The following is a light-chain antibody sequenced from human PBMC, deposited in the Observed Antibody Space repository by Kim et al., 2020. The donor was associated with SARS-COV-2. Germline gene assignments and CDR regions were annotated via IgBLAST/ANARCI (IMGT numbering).Light chain of an antibody. CDR1: ANIGTY. CDR2: GAF. V-gene: IGKV1-39*01. J-gene: IGKJ2*03. Sequence: SASLGDTVTITCRSSANIGTYLNWYQQKEGRSPKLLIYGAFNLQSCAPPGFSGHGSNTYFVLTITSLQPHDVATYSCQQSSRVPYSFGQGTKLDI. CDR3: QQSSRVPYS.